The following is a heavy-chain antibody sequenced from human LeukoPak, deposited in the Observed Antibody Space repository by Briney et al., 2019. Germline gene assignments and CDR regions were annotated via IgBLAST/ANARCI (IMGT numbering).Heavy chain of an antibody. J-gene: IGHJ5*02. V-gene: IGHV4-34*01. CDR1: GGSFSGYY. Sequence: SETLSLTCAVYGGSFSGYYWSWIRQPPGKGLEWIGEINHSGSTNYNPSLKSRVTISVDTSKNQFSLKLSSVTAADTAVYYCASVKGYYFNWFDPWGQGTLVTVSS. CDR3: ASVKGYYFNWFDP. D-gene: IGHD3-3*01. CDR2: INHSGST.